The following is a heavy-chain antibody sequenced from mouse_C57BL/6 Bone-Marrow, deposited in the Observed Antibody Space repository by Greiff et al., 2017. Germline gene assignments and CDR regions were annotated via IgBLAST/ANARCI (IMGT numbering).Heavy chain of an antibody. CDR1: GFSLTSYG. CDR3: AKNAGDYDWAMDY. V-gene: IGHV2-5*01. Sequence: VQLQHSGPGLVQPSQSLSITCTVSGFSLTSYGVHWVRQSPGKGLEWLGVIWRGGSTDYNAAFMSRLSITKDNSKSQVFFKMNSLQADDTAIYYCAKNAGDYDWAMDYWGQGTSVTVSS. D-gene: IGHD2-4*01. CDR2: IWRGGST. J-gene: IGHJ4*01.